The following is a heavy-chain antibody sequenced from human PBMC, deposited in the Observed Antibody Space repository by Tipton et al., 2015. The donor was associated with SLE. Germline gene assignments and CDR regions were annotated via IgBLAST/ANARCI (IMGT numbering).Heavy chain of an antibody. V-gene: IGHV3-23*01. D-gene: IGHD3-22*01. Sequence: SLRLSCAASGFTFSSYGMSWVRQAPGKGLEWVSGISGSGGSTYYADSVKGRFTISRDNSKNTLYLQMNSLRAEDTAVYYCAKDLTAYYYDSSGHAFDIWGQGTMVTVSS. CDR1: GFTFSSYG. CDR3: AKDLTAYYYDSSGHAFDI. J-gene: IGHJ3*02. CDR2: ISGSGGST.